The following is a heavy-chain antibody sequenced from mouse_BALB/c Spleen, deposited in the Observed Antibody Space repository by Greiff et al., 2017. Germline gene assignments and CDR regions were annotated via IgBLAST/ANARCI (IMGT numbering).Heavy chain of an antibody. J-gene: IGHJ4*01. D-gene: IGHD2-3*01. V-gene: IGHV5-6*01. CDR1: GFTFSSYG. Sequence: EVMLVESGGDLVKPGGSLKLSCAASGFTFSSYGMSWVRQTPDKRLEWVATISSGGSYTYYPDSVKGRFTISRDNAKNTLYLQMSSLKSEDTAMYYCARQDGYYSYAMDYWGQGTSVTVSS. CDR3: ARQDGYYSYAMDY. CDR2: ISSGGSYT.